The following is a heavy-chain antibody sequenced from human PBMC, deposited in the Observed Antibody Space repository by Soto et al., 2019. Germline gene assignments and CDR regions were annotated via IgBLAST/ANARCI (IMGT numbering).Heavy chain of an antibody. V-gene: IGHV3-53*01. J-gene: IGHJ5*02. CDR3: ARQDWFAP. CDR1: GFPVNSPY. CDR2: IYSGGAT. Sequence: PGGSLRLSCAVSGFPVNSPYMSWVRQAPGKGLEWVSVIYSGGATYYADSVKGRFTISRDNSKNTLYLQMNSLRAEDTAMYYCARQDWFAPWARGPSDPVSS.